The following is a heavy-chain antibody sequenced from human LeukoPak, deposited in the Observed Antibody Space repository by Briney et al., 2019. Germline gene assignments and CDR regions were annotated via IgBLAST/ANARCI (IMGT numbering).Heavy chain of an antibody. CDR2: IYYSGGT. V-gene: IGHV4-59*01. Sequence: SETLSLTCTVSGGSISSYYWSWIRQPPGKGLEWIGYIYYSGGTNYNPSLKSRVTISVDTSKNQFSLKLSSVTAADTAVYYCARSHSVWTSFDYWGQGTLVTVSS. CDR3: ARSHSVWTSFDY. J-gene: IGHJ4*02. D-gene: IGHD3/OR15-3a*01. CDR1: GGSISSYY.